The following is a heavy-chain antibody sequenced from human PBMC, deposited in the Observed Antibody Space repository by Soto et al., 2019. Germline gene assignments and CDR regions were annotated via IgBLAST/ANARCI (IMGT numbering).Heavy chain of an antibody. CDR1: GGTFSSYA. CDR3: ARVVGTTKDYYYGMDG. D-gene: IGHD1-1*01. CDR2: IIPIFGTA. V-gene: IGHV1-69*13. Sequence: SVKVSCKASGGTFSSYAISWLRQAPGQGLEWMGGIIPIFGTANYAQKFQGRVTITADESTSTAYMELSSLRSEDTAVYYGARVVGTTKDYYYGMDGWGQATTITVAS. J-gene: IGHJ6*02.